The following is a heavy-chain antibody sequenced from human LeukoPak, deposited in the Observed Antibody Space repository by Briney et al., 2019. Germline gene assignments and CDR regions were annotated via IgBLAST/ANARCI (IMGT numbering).Heavy chain of an antibody. D-gene: IGHD3-16*02. Sequence: PSETLSLTCTASGGSISSGGYYWSWIRQHPGKGLEWIGYIYYSGSTYYNPSLKSRVTISVDTSKNQFSLKLSSVTAADTAVYYCARSNYVWGSYRDPYFDYWGQGTLVTVSS. CDR3: ARSNYVWGSYRDPYFDY. V-gene: IGHV4-31*03. CDR2: IYYSGST. J-gene: IGHJ4*02. CDR1: GGSISSGGYY.